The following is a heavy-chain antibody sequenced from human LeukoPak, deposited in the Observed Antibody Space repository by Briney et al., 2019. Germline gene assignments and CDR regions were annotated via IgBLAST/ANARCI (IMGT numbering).Heavy chain of an antibody. J-gene: IGHJ4*02. D-gene: IGHD3-22*01. V-gene: IGHV3-20*04. CDR1: GFTFDDYG. CDR3: AKEKQPVVIPFFDN. CDR2: INWNGGST. Sequence: GGSLRLSCAASGFTFDDYGMSWVRQAPGKGLEWVSGINWNGGSTGYADSVKGRFTISRDNAKNSLYLQMNSLRAEDTALYYCAKEKQPVVIPFFDNWGQGTLVTVSS.